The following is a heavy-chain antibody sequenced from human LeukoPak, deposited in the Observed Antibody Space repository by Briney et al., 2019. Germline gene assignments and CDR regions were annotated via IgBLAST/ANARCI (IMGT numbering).Heavy chain of an antibody. CDR2: ISYDGSNK. Sequence: PGGSLRLSCAASGFTFSSYAMHWVRQAPGKGLEWVAVISYDGSNKYYADSVKGRFTISRDNSKNTLYLQMNSLRAEDTAVYYCARAYYSLYYFDYWGQGTLVTVSS. V-gene: IGHV3-30*04. CDR1: GFTFSSYA. CDR3: ARAYYSLYYFDY. D-gene: IGHD3-10*01. J-gene: IGHJ4*02.